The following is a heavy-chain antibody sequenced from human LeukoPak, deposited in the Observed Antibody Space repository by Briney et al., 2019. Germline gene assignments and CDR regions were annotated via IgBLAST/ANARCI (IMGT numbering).Heavy chain of an antibody. V-gene: IGHV4-38-2*02. D-gene: IGHD6-19*01. CDR3: ARRGYSSGWYRY. J-gene: IGHJ4*02. CDR2: ISSSGST. CDR1: GYSISSGYY. Sequence: SETLSLTCTVSGYSISSGYYWSWIRQPAGKGLEWIGRISSSGSTNYNPSLKSRVTISVDTSKNQFSLKLSSVTAADTAVYYCARRGYSSGWYRYWGQGTLVTVSS.